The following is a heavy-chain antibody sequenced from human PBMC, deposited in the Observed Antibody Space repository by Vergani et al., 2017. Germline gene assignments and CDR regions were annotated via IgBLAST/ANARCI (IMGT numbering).Heavy chain of an antibody. CDR2: IYSGGNT. D-gene: IGHD3-10*01. J-gene: IGHJ4*02. CDR3: VSMVRGRFDY. V-gene: IGHV3-66*02. Sequence: VQLVESGGGLVKPGGSLRLSCAASGFTVSNNYMSWVRQAPGKGLEWVSFIYSGGNTYYADSVKGRFTISRDNSKNTLYLQMNSLRAEDTAVYYCVSMVRGRFDYWGQGTLVTVSS. CDR1: GFTVSNNY.